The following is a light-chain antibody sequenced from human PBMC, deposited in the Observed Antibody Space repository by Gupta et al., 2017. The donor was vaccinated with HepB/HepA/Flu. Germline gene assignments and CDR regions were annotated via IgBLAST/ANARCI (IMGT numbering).Light chain of an antibody. CDR2: AAS. Sequence: DIQLTQSPSSLSASVGDRVAITSRASQSIRTYLNWFQQKPGKAPRVIIYAASTVKSGVPSRFSGSGSGTEFTLTITRRQPEDFTTYYCQHRDSTPWTFGQGTKVEIK. CDR3: QHRDSTPWT. CDR1: QSIRTY. V-gene: IGKV1-39*01. J-gene: IGKJ1*01.